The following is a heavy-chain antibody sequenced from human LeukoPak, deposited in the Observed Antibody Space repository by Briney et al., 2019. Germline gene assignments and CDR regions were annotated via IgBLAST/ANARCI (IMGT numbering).Heavy chain of an antibody. CDR3: ARDGVRDIAAAGTLFFDY. J-gene: IGHJ4*02. CDR1: GFSFGAHG. CDR2: IKQDGSEK. V-gene: IGHV3-7*01. Sequence: GRSLRLSCATSGFSFGAHGMHWVRRAPGKGLEWVANIKQDGSEKYYVDSVKGRFTISRDNAKNSLYLQMNSLRAEDTAVYYCARDGVRDIAAAGTLFFDYWGRGTLVTVSS. D-gene: IGHD6-13*01.